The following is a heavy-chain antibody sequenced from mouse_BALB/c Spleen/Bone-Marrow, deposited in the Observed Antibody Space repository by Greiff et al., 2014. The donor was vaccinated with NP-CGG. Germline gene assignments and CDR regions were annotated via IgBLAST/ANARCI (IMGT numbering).Heavy chain of an antibody. CDR1: GFDFSRYW. J-gene: IGHJ1*01. Sequence: EVKLVESGGGLVQPGGSLKLSCAASGFDFSRYWMSWVRQAPGKGLEWIGEINPESSTINYTPSLKDKFIISRDNAKNTLFLQMTKVRSEDTALYYCARLNYYGNLFVWGAGTTVTVSS. D-gene: IGHD1-1*01. V-gene: IGHV4-1*02. CDR3: ARLNYYGNLFV. CDR2: INPESSTI.